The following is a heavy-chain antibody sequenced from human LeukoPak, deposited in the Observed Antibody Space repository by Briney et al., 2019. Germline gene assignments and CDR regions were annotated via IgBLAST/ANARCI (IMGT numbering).Heavy chain of an antibody. J-gene: IGHJ5*02. Sequence: ASVKVSCKASGYTFTGYYMHWVRQAPGQGLEWMGWINPNSGGSNYAQKFQGRVTMTRDTSISTAYMELSRLRSDDTAVYYCAREEIAAAEVYNWFDPWGQGTLVTVSS. CDR3: AREEIAAAEVYNWFDP. CDR2: INPNSGGS. CDR1: GYTFTGYY. D-gene: IGHD6-13*01. V-gene: IGHV1-2*02.